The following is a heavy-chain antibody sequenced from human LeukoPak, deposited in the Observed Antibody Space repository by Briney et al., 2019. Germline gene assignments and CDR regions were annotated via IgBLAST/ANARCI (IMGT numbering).Heavy chain of an antibody. J-gene: IGHJ4*02. V-gene: IGHV3-33*06. Sequence: GRSLRLFCAASGFTFSSYGMHWVRQAPGKGLEWVAVIWYDGSNKYYADSVKGRFTISRDNSKNTLYLQMNSLRAEDTAVYYCAKDIGAAGTDFWGQGTLVTVSS. D-gene: IGHD6-13*01. CDR1: GFTFSSYG. CDR3: AKDIGAAGTDF. CDR2: IWYDGSNK.